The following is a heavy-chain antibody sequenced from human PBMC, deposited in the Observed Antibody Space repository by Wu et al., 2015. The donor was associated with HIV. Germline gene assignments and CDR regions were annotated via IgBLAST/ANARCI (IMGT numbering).Heavy chain of an antibody. Sequence: QVQLVQSGAEVKKPGASVKISCKASGYTFTTNYMHWVRQAPGQGLEWMGRIVPILGTTTYAQKFQGRVTITADESTRTAYMDLTSLRLEDTAVYYCATTGATVVVMDALDMWGQGTMVTVSS. J-gene: IGHJ3*02. CDR1: GYTFTTNY. CDR3: ATTGATVVVMDALDM. V-gene: IGHV1-69*11. D-gene: IGHD3-22*01. CDR2: IVPILGTT.